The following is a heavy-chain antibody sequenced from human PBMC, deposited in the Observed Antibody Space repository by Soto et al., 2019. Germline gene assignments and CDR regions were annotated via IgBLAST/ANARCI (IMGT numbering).Heavy chain of an antibody. J-gene: IGHJ4*01. D-gene: IGHD1-1*01. CDR2: ISGSDGRT. CDR3: AKGVPQHTNLALFEY. CDR1: VCTFSSYA. V-gene: IGHV3-23*01. Sequence: VGSLRLSCASSVCTFSSYAMSCVRQSPGKWLEWVSTISGSDGRTYSTDSVKGRFTISRDNSRNTAYLQMNSLRVEDTAVYYCAKGVPQHTNLALFEYWGRATLVSVSS.